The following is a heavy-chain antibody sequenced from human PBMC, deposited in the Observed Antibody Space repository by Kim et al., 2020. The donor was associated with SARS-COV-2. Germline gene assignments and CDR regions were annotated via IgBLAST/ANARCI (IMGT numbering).Heavy chain of an antibody. D-gene: IGHD4-17*01. V-gene: IGHV3-30*18. CDR2: ISYDGSNK. J-gene: IGHJ2*01. CDR1: GFTFSSYG. CDR3: AKETVTTSYWYFDL. Sequence: GGSLRLSCAASGFTFSSYGMHWVRQAPGKGLEWVAVISYDGSNKYYADSVKGRFTISRDNSKNTLYLQMNSLRAEDTAVYYCAKETVTTSYWYFDLWGRGTLVTVSS.